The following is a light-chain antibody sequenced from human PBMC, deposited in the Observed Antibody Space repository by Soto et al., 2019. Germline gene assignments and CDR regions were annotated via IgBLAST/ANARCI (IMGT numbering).Light chain of an antibody. CDR2: AAS. Sequence: DIQMTQSPSSLSASVGDTVTITCRARQGISNSLAWFQQKPGRVPQFLIYAASTLQPGVPPRISGSGSGTDFTLTLSSRQPADVATYYCQNYNSAPLTFGPGTRVEIK. V-gene: IGKV1-27*01. CDR3: QNYNSAPLT. J-gene: IGKJ3*01. CDR1: QGISNS.